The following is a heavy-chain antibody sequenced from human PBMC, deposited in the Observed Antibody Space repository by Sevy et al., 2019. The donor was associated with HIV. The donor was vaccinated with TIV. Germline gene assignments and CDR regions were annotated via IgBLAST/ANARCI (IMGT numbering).Heavy chain of an antibody. Sequence: SETLSLTCAVSNYSISSGYYWGWIRQPPGKGLEWIGNGYHGGSTYYNPSLQSRVTISLDTSKNPFSLRLRPVTAADTAVYYCARASGGDRLDYYGMDVWGQGTTVTVSS. V-gene: IGHV4-38-2*01. J-gene: IGHJ6*02. D-gene: IGHD2-21*02. CDR1: NYSISSGYY. CDR3: ARASGGDRLDYYGMDV. CDR2: GYHGGST.